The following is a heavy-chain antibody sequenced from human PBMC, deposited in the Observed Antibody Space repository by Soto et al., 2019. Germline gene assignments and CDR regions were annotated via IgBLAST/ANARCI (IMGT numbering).Heavy chain of an antibody. CDR3: ARDWGGLGY. CDR1: GFTFSNYW. D-gene: IGHD3-10*01. J-gene: IGHJ4*02. Sequence: RLSCAASGFTFSNYWMTWVRQAPGKGLEWVANIVKDGNEKSYVDSVKGRFTISRDNAKNSLYLEMNNLRVEDTAVYYCARDWGGLGYWGQGTLVTVSS. CDR2: IVKDGNEK. V-gene: IGHV3-7*03.